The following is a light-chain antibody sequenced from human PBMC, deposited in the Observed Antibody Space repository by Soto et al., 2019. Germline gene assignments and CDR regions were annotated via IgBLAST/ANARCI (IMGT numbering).Light chain of an antibody. CDR2: GGS. CDR1: QSVSSNH. Sequence: PGERAPLSCRASQSVSSNHLAWYQQKPGQAPRLLIYGGSSRATGIPVRFSGSGSGTEFTLTITTLQPEDSATYYCQQSSRTPITFGQGTRLEI. CDR3: QQSSRTPIT. J-gene: IGKJ5*01. V-gene: IGKV3-20*01.